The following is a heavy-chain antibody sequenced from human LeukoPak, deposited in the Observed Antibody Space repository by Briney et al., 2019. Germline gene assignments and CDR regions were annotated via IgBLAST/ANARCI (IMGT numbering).Heavy chain of an antibody. D-gene: IGHD5-24*01. Sequence: GGSLRLSCVASGFTFSSYWMHWVRQDPRKGLVWVSRINGDGRNINYADSVRGRFTISRDNAKNTLYLQMNTLRVEDTAVYYCARVVRHGEIDYWGQGTLVTVSS. CDR2: INGDGRNI. CDR1: GFTFSSYW. J-gene: IGHJ4*02. V-gene: IGHV3-74*01. CDR3: ARVVRHGEIDY.